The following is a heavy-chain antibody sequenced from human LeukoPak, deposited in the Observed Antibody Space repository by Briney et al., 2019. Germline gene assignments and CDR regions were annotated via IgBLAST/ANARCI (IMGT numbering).Heavy chain of an antibody. CDR2: IYYSGST. CDR3: ARDYRGLRYFDWPIPFDY. Sequence: SETLSLTCTVSGGSIRSYYWSWIRQPPGKGLEWIGYIYYSGSTNYNPSLKSRVTISVDTSKNQFSLKLSSVTTADTAVYYCARDYRGLRYFDWPIPFDYWGQGTLVTVSS. CDR1: GGSIRSYY. V-gene: IGHV4-59*01. D-gene: IGHD3-9*01. J-gene: IGHJ4*02.